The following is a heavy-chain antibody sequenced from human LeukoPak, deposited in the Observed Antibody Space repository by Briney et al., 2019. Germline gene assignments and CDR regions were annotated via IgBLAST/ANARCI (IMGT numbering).Heavy chain of an antibody. CDR1: GFTFSGHF. D-gene: IGHD1-26*01. Sequence: GGSLRLSCSASGFTFSGHFMHWVRQAPGKGLEYVSSISINGDKTYYAESVKGRFTISRVNSKNTLYLQLSSLRVEDTAVYYCIKDRIGTWSFDHWGQGTLLTVSS. CDR3: IKDRIGTWSFDH. J-gene: IGHJ4*02. V-gene: IGHV3-64D*06. CDR2: ISINGDKT.